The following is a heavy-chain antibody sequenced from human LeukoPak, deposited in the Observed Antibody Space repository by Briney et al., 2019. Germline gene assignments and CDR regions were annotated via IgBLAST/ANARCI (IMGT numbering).Heavy chain of an antibody. J-gene: IGHJ4*02. CDR1: RFPLSSYW. D-gene: IGHD3-3*01. CDR2: INHDGGEK. CDR3: ARDNSGHYN. Sequence: GGSLRLSCAGSRFPLSSYWMSWVRQAPGKGLEWVANINHDGGEKHYVDSVKGRFTISRDNTKNALYPQMNSLRDDDTAVYYCARDNSGHYNWGQGTLVTVSS. V-gene: IGHV3-7*05.